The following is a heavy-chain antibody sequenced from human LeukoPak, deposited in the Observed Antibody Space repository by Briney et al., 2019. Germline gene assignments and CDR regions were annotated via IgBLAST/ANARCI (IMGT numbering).Heavy chain of an antibody. CDR2: ISSSSSTI. Sequence: GGSLRLSCAASGFTFSSYSMNWVRQAPGKGLEWVSYISSSSSTIYYADSVKGRFIISRDNAKNSLYLQMNSLRAEDTAVYYCARDKSNFDYWGQGTLVTVSS. CDR3: ARDKSNFDY. V-gene: IGHV3-48*04. J-gene: IGHJ4*02. CDR1: GFTFSSYS.